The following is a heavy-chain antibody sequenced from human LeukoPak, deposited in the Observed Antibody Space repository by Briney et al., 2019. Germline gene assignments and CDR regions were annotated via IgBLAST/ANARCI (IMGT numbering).Heavy chain of an antibody. D-gene: IGHD5/OR15-5a*01. CDR1: GGSFSGYY. J-gene: IGHJ3*02. Sequence: SETLSLTCAVYGGSFSGYYWSWIRQPPGKGLEWIGEINHSGSTNYNPSLKSRVTISVDTSKNQFSLKLSSVTAADTAVYYCARGHLVSNAFDIRGQRTMVTVSS. CDR2: INHSGST. CDR3: ARGHLVSNAFDI. V-gene: IGHV4-34*01.